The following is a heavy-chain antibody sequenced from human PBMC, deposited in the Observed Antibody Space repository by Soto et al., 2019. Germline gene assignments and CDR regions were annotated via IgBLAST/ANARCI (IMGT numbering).Heavy chain of an antibody. D-gene: IGHD5-18*01. Sequence: EVQLVESGGGLVQPGGSLRLSCAASGFTFSNYWMHWVRQVAGKGLVWVAQVNSDGSNTIYADSVKGRFSISRDNAKNTVFLQMNSLRAEDTGVYYCVTLNSFGFDHWGQGTLVTVSS. J-gene: IGHJ4*02. CDR1: GFTFSNYW. CDR3: VTLNSFGFDH. V-gene: IGHV3-74*01. CDR2: VNSDGSNT.